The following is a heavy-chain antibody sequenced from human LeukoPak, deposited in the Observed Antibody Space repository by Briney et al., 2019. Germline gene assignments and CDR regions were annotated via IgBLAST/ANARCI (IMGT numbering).Heavy chain of an antibody. J-gene: IGHJ4*02. V-gene: IGHV1-2*06. CDR2: INPNSGGT. CDR1: GYTFTDYY. Sequence: GASVKVSCKACGYTFTDYYMHGVRQAPGQGLEWMGRINPNSGGTNYAQKFQGRVTMTRDTSISTAYMELSRLRSDDTAVYYCATSYYDILTGYSAFDYWGQGTLVTVSS. CDR3: ATSYYDILTGYSAFDY. D-gene: IGHD3-9*01.